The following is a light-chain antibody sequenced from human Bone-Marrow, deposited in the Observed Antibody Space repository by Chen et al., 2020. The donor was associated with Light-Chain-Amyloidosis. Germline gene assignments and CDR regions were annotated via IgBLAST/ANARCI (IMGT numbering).Light chain of an antibody. CDR1: NIGSTS. J-gene: IGLJ3*02. Sequence: SYVLTQPSSGSVAPGQTATISCGGNNIGSTSVHWYQQTPGQAPLLVVYDDSDRPSGIPERLSGSNSWNTATLTISRVEAGDEADYYCQVWDRSRDRPVFGGGTKLTVL. CDR2: DDS. V-gene: IGLV3-21*02. CDR3: QVWDRSRDRPV.